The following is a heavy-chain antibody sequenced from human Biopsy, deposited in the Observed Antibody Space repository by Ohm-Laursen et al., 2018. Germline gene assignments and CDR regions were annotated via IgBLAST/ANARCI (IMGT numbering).Heavy chain of an antibody. J-gene: IGHJ3*02. D-gene: IGHD5-12*01. CDR1: GGSISSDY. CDR2: ISNRGST. Sequence: TLSLTCPVSGGSISSDYWSWIRQSPGKGLEWIGYISNRGSTNYNPSLRGRVTISVDTSRNQFSLKLSSVTAADTAVYYCAGRPWPNAFDIWGQGTMVTVSS. V-gene: IGHV4-59*01. CDR3: AGRPWPNAFDI.